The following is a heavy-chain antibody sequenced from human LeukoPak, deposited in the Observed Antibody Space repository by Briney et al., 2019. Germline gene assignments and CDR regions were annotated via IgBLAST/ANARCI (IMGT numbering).Heavy chain of an antibody. CDR3: ARDWIAAAGMNDYYYYGMDV. J-gene: IGHJ6*02. D-gene: IGHD6-13*01. Sequence: GGSLRLSCAASGFTFTNDWMNWVRQAPGKGLEWVSVIYSGGSTYYADSVKGRFTISRDNSKNTLYLQMNSLRAEDTAVYYCARDWIAAAGMNDYYYYGMDVWGQGTTVTVSS. CDR2: IYSGGST. V-gene: IGHV3-53*01. CDR1: GFTFTNDW.